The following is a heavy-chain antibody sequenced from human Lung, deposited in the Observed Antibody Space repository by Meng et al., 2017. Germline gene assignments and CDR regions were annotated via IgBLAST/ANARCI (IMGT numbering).Heavy chain of an antibody. CDR1: RGSLSSSKW. CDR3: ARRGLWLDPQNFDY. D-gene: IGHD6-19*01. CDR2: IYHSGSN. J-gene: IGHJ4*02. V-gene: IGHV4-4*02. Sequence: QESGAGLSEPSGPMSPACGGSRGSLSSSKWWSRVRQPPGKGLEWIGEIYHSGSNNYNPSLKSRVTIAVDKSKNQFSLKLSSVAAADTAVYYCARRGLWLDPQNFDYWGQGTLVTVSS.